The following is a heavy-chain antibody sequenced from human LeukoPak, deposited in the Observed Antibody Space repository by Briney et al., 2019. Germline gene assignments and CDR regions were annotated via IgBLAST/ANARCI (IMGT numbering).Heavy chain of an antibody. CDR3: AKPYVDAALTYFDY. V-gene: IGHV3-23*01. CDR1: GFTFSNYG. J-gene: IGHJ4*02. Sequence: PGGSLRLPCAASGFTFSNYGMTWVRQAPGKGLEWLSSISSSGDTTYYADSVKGRFAISRDTSKSTVYLQMNSLRAEDTALYYCAKPYVDAALTYFDYWGQGTLVTVSS. CDR2: ISSSGDTT. D-gene: IGHD4-17*01.